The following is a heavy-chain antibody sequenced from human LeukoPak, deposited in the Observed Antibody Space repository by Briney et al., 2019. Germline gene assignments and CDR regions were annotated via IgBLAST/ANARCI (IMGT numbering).Heavy chain of an antibody. CDR2: ISSSGSTI. Sequence: PGGSLRLSCAASGCTFSDYYMSWIRQAPGEGLEWVSYISSSGSTIYYADSVKGRFTISRDNAKNSLYLQMNSLRAEDTAVYYCARDSLFATTSGGSDYWGQGTLVTVSS. D-gene: IGHD3-16*01. J-gene: IGHJ4*02. CDR3: ARDSLFATTSGGSDY. V-gene: IGHV3-11*01. CDR1: GCTFSDYY.